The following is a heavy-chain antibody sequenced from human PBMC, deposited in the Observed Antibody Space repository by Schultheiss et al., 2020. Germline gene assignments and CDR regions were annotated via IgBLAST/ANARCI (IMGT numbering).Heavy chain of an antibody. CDR3: ARNGLQNWFDP. V-gene: IGHV3-48*01. CDR1: GFTFSSYS. CDR2: ISTTGSII. D-gene: IGHD5-18*01. Sequence: GGSLRLSCAASGFTFSSYSMNWVRQAPGKGLEWVSYISTTGSIIYYADSVKGRFTISRDNAMNSLYLQMNSLRAEDTALYHCARNGLQNWFDPWGQGTLVTVSS. J-gene: IGHJ5*02.